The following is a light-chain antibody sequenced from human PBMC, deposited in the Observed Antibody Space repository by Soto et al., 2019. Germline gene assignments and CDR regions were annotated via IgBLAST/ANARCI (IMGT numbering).Light chain of an antibody. J-gene: IGLJ2*01. CDR2: DVH. Sequence: QFALTQPASVSGSPGQSITISCTGTSSDVGGYNYVSWYQQHPGKAPKLMIYDVHNRPSGISARFSGSKSGNTASLTISGLQPEDTALYYCCSYTRSGTLSFGGGTKLTVL. CDR1: SSDVGGYNY. V-gene: IGLV2-14*01. CDR3: CSYTRSGTLS.